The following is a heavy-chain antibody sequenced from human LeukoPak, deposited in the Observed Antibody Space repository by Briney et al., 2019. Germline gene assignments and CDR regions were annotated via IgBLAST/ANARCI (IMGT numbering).Heavy chain of an antibody. V-gene: IGHV4-61*02. J-gene: IGHJ6*02. CDR2: IYTSGST. CDR3: ARDVYYYYGMDV. Sequence: SETLSLTCTVSGDSVTGGLYYWSWIRQPAGKGLEWIGRIYTSGSTNYNPSLKSRVTISVDTSKNQFSLKLSSVTAADTAVYYCARDVYYYYGMDVWGQGTTVTVSS. CDR1: GDSVTGGLYY.